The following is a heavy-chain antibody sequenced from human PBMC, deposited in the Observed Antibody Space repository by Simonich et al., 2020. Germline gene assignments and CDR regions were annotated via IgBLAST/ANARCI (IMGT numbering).Heavy chain of an antibody. Sequence: QLQLQESGPGLVKPSETLSLTCTVSGGSISSSSYYWGLIRQPPGKGLGWIGGIYYSRRTYYNPSLNSRVTISVDTSKNQFSLKLSSVTAADTAVYYCARHAGFAFDIWGQGTMVTVSS. CDR3: ARHAGFAFDI. CDR2: IYYSRRT. J-gene: IGHJ3*02. V-gene: IGHV4-39*01. CDR1: GGSISSSSYY. D-gene: IGHD6-13*01.